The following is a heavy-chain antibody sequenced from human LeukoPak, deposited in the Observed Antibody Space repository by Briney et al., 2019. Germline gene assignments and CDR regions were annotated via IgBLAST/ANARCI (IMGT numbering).Heavy chain of an antibody. CDR1: GFSFDEYT. CDR3: AKSMYNWNDLDAFDI. V-gene: IGHV3-9*01. J-gene: IGHJ3*02. CDR2: ISWNSGSI. Sequence: GRSLRLSCAASGFSFDEYTMYWVRQAPGKGLGGAPGISWNSGSIGYADSVEGRFTISRDNGKNSLYLQMNSLRGEDTALYYCAKSMYNWNDLDAFDIWGQGTMVTVSS. D-gene: IGHD1-1*01.